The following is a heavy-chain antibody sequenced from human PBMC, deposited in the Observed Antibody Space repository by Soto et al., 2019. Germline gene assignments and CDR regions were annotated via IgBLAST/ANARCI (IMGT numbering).Heavy chain of an antibody. Sequence: SVKVSCKASGGTFNNYAISWVRQAPGQGPEWMGGIIPLFGTTNYAQKFQGRVTITADESTSTAYMELSSLRSEDTAFYYCARPRSHYYDRSAERAFDIWGQGXMVTV. D-gene: IGHD3-22*01. V-gene: IGHV1-69*13. CDR3: ARPRSHYYDRSAERAFDI. J-gene: IGHJ3*02. CDR2: IIPLFGTT. CDR1: GGTFNNYA.